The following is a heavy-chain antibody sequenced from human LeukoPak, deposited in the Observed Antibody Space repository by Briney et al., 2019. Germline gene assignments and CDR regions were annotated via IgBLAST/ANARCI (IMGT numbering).Heavy chain of an antibody. CDR2: IYYSGST. Sequence: PSETLSLTCTVSGGSISSSSYYWGWIRQPPGKGLEWIGSIYYSGSTYYNPSLKSRVTISVDTSKNQFSLKLSSVTAADTAVYYCASGGYSCFDIWGQGTMVTVSS. CDR3: ASGGYSCFDI. V-gene: IGHV4-39*07. CDR1: GGSISSSSYY. D-gene: IGHD5-18*01. J-gene: IGHJ3*02.